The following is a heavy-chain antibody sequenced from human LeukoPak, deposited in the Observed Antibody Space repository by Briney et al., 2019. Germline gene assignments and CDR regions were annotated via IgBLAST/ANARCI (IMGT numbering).Heavy chain of an antibody. CDR3: ARGGGFDV. J-gene: IGHJ6*02. CDR1: GFTFSSYW. V-gene: IGHV3-7*03. CDR2: INHNGDVN. Sequence: GGSLRLSCAASGFTFSSYWMNWARQAPGKGLEWVASINHNGDVNYYVDSVKGRFTISRDNAKNSLYLQMSNVRAEDTAVYFGARGGGFDVWGQGAPVTVSS. D-gene: IGHD2-15*01.